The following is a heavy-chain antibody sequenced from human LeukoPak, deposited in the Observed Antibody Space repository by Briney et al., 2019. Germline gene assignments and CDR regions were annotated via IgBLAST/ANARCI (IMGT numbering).Heavy chain of an antibody. Sequence: RGSLRLSCAASGFTFSSYWMHWVRQAPGKGLVWVSRINSDGSSRGYADSVKGRFTISRDNAKNTLYLQMNSLRAEDTAVYYCAHYDSSSYHAFDIWGQGTMVTVSS. CDR3: AHYDSSSYHAFDI. V-gene: IGHV3-74*01. CDR2: INSDGSSR. J-gene: IGHJ3*02. D-gene: IGHD3-22*01. CDR1: GFTFSSYW.